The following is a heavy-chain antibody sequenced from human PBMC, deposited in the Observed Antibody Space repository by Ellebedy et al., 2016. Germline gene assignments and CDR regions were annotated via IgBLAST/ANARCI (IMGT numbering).Heavy chain of an antibody. CDR2: IYYSGST. V-gene: IGHV4-59*01. J-gene: IGHJ6*02. CDR1: GGSISSYY. Sequence: SETLSLXCTVSGGSISSYYWSWIRQPPGKGLEWIGYIYYSGSTNYNPSLKSRVTISVDTSKNQFSLKLSSVTAADTAVYYCARTGAVRGAYPYYYYYGMDVWGQGTTVTVSS. D-gene: IGHD3-10*01. CDR3: ARTGAVRGAYPYYYYYGMDV.